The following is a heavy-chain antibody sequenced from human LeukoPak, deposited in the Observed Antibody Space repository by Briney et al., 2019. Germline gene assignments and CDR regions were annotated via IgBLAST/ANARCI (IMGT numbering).Heavy chain of an antibody. J-gene: IGHJ3*02. Sequence: ASVKVSCKAFGYTFTSNYMHWVRQAPGQGPEWMGVISPSGGSTTYAQKFQGRVTLTRDMSTSTDYLELSSLRSEDTAVYYCATAVAGTSVQVDAFDIWGQGTMVTVSS. CDR1: GYTFTSNY. D-gene: IGHD6-19*01. CDR3: ATAVAGTSVQVDAFDI. V-gene: IGHV1-46*01. CDR2: ISPSGGST.